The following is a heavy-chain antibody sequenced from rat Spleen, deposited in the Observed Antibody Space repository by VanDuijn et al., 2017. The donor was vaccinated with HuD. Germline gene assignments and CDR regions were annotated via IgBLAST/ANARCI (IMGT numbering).Heavy chain of an antibody. CDR1: GFTFSNYG. CDR3: ARDTNYFDY. CDR2: ISYEGSST. J-gene: IGHJ2*01. Sequence: EVQLVESGGGLVQPGRSLKLSCAASGFTFSNYGMHWIRQAPTKGLEWVASISYEGSSTYYGDSVKGRFTISRDNAKSTLYLQMNSLRSEDTATYYCARDTNYFDYWGHGVMVTVSS. V-gene: IGHV5-19*01.